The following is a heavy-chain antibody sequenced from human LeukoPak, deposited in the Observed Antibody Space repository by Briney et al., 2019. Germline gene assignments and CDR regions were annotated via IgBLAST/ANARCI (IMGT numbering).Heavy chain of an antibody. CDR3: ARGRLGLWYFDY. CDR1: GYTFTGYY. CDR2: INPNSGGT. V-gene: IGHV1-2*02. D-gene: IGHD3-16*01. J-gene: IGHJ4*02. Sequence: ASVKVSCKASGYTFTGYYMHWVRQAPGQGLEWMGWINPNSGGTNYAQKFQGRITMTRDTSISTAYMELSRLRSDDTAVYYCARGRLGLWYFDYWGQGTLVTVSS.